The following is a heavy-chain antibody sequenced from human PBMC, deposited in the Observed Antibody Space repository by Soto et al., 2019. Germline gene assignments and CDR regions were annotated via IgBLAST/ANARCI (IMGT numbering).Heavy chain of an antibody. Sequence: QVQLQESGPGLVKPSGTLSLTCAVSGASMSTTDWWSWVRQPPGKGLEWIGEIYHSGTTNYNPSLKSRLTRSVAKFKNHFSLTLTSVTAADTAVYYCAIPGAGDFDFWGQGTLVTVSS. D-gene: IGHD6-13*01. V-gene: IGHV4-4*02. CDR3: AIPGAGDFDF. CDR1: GASMSTTDW. J-gene: IGHJ4*02. CDR2: IYHSGTT.